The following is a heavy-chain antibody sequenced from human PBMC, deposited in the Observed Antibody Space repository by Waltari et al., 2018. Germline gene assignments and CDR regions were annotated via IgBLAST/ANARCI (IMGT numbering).Heavy chain of an antibody. CDR1: GYAINSGFY. Sequence: QVQLQESGPRLVKPSETLSLTCDVSGYAINSGFYWGWFRQAPEKGLEWIATIYHDGTTFYNPSLTSRVTTSMDTSKNQISLKLKSVTAADTAVYYCTRQTLGYRTSAACRRLEAWGQGTLVTVSS. V-gene: IGHV4-38-2*01. CDR2: IYHDGTT. D-gene: IGHD5-12*01. CDR3: TRQTLGYRTSAACRRLEA. J-gene: IGHJ5*02.